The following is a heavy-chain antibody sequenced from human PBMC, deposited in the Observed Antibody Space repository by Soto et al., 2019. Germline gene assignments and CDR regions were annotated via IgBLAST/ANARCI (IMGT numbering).Heavy chain of an antibody. J-gene: IGHJ4*02. D-gene: IGHD3-22*01. CDR3: ARGGVDYYDSSGYYFSPYYFDY. CDR1: GGSISSGGYS. CDR2: IYHSGST. Sequence: SETLSVTCAVSGGSISSGGYSWSWIRQPPGKGLEWIGYIYHSGSTYYNPSLKSRVTISVDRSKNQFSLKLSSVTAADTAVYYCARGGVDYYDSSGYYFSPYYFDYWGQGTLVTVSS. V-gene: IGHV4-30-2*01.